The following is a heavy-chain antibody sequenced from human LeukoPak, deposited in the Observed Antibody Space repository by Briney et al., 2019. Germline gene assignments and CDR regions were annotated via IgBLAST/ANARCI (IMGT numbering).Heavy chain of an antibody. Sequence: PSETLSLTCAVYGGSFSGYYWSWIRQPPGKGLEWIGEINHSGSTNYNPSLKSRVTISVDTSKNQFSLKLSSVTAADTAVYYCAREVMYDYDSSGPRDAFDIWGQGTMVTVSS. D-gene: IGHD3-22*01. CDR1: GGSFSGYY. J-gene: IGHJ3*02. CDR3: AREVMYDYDSSGPRDAFDI. CDR2: INHSGST. V-gene: IGHV4-34*01.